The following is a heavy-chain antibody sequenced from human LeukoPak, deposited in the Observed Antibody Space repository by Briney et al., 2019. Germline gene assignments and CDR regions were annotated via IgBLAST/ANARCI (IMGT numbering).Heavy chain of an antibody. Sequence: PGGSLRLSCAASGFSFSRYDIHWVRQAPGKGLEWVAFIRYDGSNKNYADSVKGRFTISRDNFMSTVYLQMNSLRAEDTAVYYCAKDRQTITIFGVVNTPRANFDYWGQGTLATVSS. CDR1: GFSFSRYD. CDR2: IRYDGSNK. V-gene: IGHV3-30*02. D-gene: IGHD3-3*01. CDR3: AKDRQTITIFGVVNTPRANFDY. J-gene: IGHJ4*02.